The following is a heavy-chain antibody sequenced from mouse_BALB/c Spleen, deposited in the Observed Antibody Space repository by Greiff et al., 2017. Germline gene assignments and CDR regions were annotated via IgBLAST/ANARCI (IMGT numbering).Heavy chain of an antibody. J-gene: IGHJ1*01. V-gene: IGHV1-7*01. CDR3: ARGSSYWDFDV. Sequence: QVQLKESGAELAKPGASVKMSCKASGYTFTSYWMHWVKQRPGQGLEWIGYINPSTGYTEYNQKFKDKATLTADKSSSTAYMQLSSLTSEDSAVYYCARGSSYWDFDVWGAGTTVTVSS. CDR2: INPSTGYT. CDR1: GYTFTSYW. D-gene: IGHD1-1*01.